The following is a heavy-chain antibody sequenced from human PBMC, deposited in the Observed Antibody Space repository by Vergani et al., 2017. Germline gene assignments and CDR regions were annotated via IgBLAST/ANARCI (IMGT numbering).Heavy chain of an antibody. CDR2: INPSGGST. Sequence: QVQLVQSGAEVKKPGASVKVSCKASGYTFTSYYMHWVRQAPGQGLEWMGIINPSGGSTSYAQTFQGRVTMTRDTSTSTVYMELSSLRSEDTAVYYCARDLVEMATITNYYYGMDVWAKGPRSPSP. D-gene: IGHD5-24*01. CDR3: ARDLVEMATITNYYYGMDV. J-gene: IGHJ6*02. CDR1: GYTFTSYY. V-gene: IGHV1-46*01.